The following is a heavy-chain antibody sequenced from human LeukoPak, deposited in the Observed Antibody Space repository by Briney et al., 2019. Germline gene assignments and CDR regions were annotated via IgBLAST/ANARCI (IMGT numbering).Heavy chain of an antibody. CDR1: GYTFTSYA. D-gene: IGHD6-13*01. Sequence: GASVKVSCRASGYTFTSYAMNWVRQAPGQGLEWMGWINTNTGNPTYAQGFTGRFVFSLDTSVSTAYLQISSLKAEDTAVYYCARDAQPLSPYSSSWYEYYYYYYVDVRGKGTTVTVSS. CDR2: INTNTGNP. CDR3: ARDAQPLSPYSSSWYEYYYYYYVDV. J-gene: IGHJ6*03. V-gene: IGHV7-4-1*02.